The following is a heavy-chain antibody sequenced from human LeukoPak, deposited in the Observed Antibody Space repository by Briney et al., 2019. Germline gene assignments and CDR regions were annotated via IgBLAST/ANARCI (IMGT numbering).Heavy chain of an antibody. CDR3: ARRVQMSSGSPTPNTWLDP. J-gene: IGHJ5*02. D-gene: IGHD3-10*01. V-gene: IGHV4-59*01. CDR1: GDSISSYY. Sequence: PSETLSLTCIVSGDSISSYYWNWIRQPPGKGLEWIGHIHYSGSSNYNPSLKSRVTISVDTAKNQFSLKLISVTAADTAVYYCARRVQMSSGSPTPNTWLDPWGQGTLVTVSS. CDR2: IHYSGSS.